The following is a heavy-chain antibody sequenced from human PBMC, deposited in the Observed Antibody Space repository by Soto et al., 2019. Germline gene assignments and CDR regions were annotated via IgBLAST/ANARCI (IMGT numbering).Heavy chain of an antibody. CDR3: AQALVFTGGDGFDI. CDR1: GGSITTGGRY. J-gene: IGHJ3*02. CDR2: IYYSGNT. D-gene: IGHD1-1*01. Sequence: QVRLQEWGPGLVKPSQTLSLKCSVSGGSITTGGRYWSWIRQLPGKGLEWIGDIYYSGNTYYNASLKRRVTISVEAAKNQFSLKLSSVTAADTAVYYCAQALVFTGGDGFDIRGQGRLVTVSS. V-gene: IGHV4-31*02.